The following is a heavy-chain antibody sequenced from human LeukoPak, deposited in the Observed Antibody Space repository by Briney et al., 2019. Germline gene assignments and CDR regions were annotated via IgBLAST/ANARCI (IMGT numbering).Heavy chain of an antibody. D-gene: IGHD3-16*01. V-gene: IGHV4-39*01. J-gene: IGHJ4*02. CDR3: ARQGLSRWGEDYFDY. CDR2: IYYSGST. Sequence: SETLSLTCTVSGGSISSSSYYWGWIRQPPGKGLEWIGSIYYSGSTYYNPSLKSRVTISVDTSKNQFSLKLSSATAADTAVYYCARQGLSRWGEDYFDYWGQGTLVTVSS. CDR1: GGSISSSSYY.